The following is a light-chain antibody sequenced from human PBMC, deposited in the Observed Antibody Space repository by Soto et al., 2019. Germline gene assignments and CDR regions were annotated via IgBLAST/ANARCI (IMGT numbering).Light chain of an antibody. V-gene: IGLV1-40*01. Sequence: QLVLTQPPSVSGAPGQRVTISCTGSSSNIGAGYDVHWYQQLPGTAPKLLIYGNSNRPSGVPDRFSGSKSGTSASLAITGLQAEDEADYYCQSYDSSLSAVVFGGGTKGTVL. CDR1: SSNIGAGYD. CDR2: GNS. CDR3: QSYDSSLSAVV. J-gene: IGLJ2*01.